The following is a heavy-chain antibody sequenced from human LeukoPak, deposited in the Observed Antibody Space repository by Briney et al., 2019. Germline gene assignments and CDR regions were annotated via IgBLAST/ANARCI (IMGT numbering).Heavy chain of an antibody. Sequence: SETLSLTCTVSGDSISSYYWSWIRQPPGKGLEWIGYIYYSGSTNYNPSLKSRVTISADTSKNQFSLKLSSVTAADTAVYYCAREVAAAGGHNWFDPWGQGTLVTVSS. V-gene: IGHV4-59*01. CDR1: GDSISSYY. CDR2: IYYSGST. D-gene: IGHD6-13*01. CDR3: AREVAAAGGHNWFDP. J-gene: IGHJ5*02.